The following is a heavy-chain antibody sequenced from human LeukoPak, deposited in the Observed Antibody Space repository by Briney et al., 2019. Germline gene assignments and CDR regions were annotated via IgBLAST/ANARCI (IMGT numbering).Heavy chain of an antibody. J-gene: IGHJ4*02. V-gene: IGHV3-23*01. Sequence: PGGSLRLSCAASGFIFSSYAMSWVRQAPGKGLEWVSAISGGGSTYYADSVKGRFTISRDNSKNTLSLQMTSLRGEDTAIYYCAVSGRYYGYWGQGTLVTVSS. CDR1: GFIFSSYA. CDR3: AVSGRYYGY. D-gene: IGHD1-26*01. CDR2: ISGGGST.